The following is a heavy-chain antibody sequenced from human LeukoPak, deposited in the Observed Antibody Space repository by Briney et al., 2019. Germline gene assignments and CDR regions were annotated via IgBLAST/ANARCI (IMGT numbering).Heavy chain of an antibody. CDR1: IGSISSSKW. V-gene: IGHV4-4*02. D-gene: IGHD5-18*01. Sequence: PSETLSLTCSVSIGSISSSKWWSWVRQSPVKELEWIGEIYLYGTTNYNPSFTSRVTMSVDRSRNQFSLKLTSVTAADTAVYYCARTTTGYSYGWTFDYWGQGTLVTVSS. CDR3: ARTTTGYSYGWTFDY. CDR2: IYLYGTT. J-gene: IGHJ4*02.